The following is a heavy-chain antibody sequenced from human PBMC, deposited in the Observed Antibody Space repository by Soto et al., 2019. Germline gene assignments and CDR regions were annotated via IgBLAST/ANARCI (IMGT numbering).Heavy chain of an antibody. J-gene: IGHJ4*02. V-gene: IGHV3-64*05. CDR2: ISSNGGST. CDR1: GFTFSSYA. CDR3: VKDRSHCSGDSCYTTQYGDYGNYFDY. Sequence: GGSLSLSCSASGFTFSSYAMHWVRQAPGKGLEYVSAISSNGGSTYYADSVKGRFTISRDNSKNTLYVQMSSLRIEDTAVYYCVKDRSHCSGDSCYTTQYGDYGNYFDYWGQGTLVTVSS. D-gene: IGHD2-15*01.